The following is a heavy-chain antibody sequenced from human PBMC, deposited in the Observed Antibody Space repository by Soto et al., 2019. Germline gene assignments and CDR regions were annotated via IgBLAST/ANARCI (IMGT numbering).Heavy chain of an antibody. D-gene: IGHD4-17*01. CDR3: AIEWADYGDLNWFDP. CDR2: IYYSGSA. J-gene: IGHJ5*02. CDR1: GGSMRSSHY. Sequence: PSETLSLTCTVSGGSMRSSHYLTWFRQSPGKGLEWIGYIYYSGSAYYNPSLQSRVTISVDTSKNQFSLKLSSVTAADTAVYYCAIEWADYGDLNWFDPWGQGTLVTVSS. V-gene: IGHV4-30-4*08.